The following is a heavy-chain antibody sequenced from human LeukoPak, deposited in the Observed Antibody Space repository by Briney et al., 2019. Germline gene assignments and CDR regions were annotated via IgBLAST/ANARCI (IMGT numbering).Heavy chain of an antibody. D-gene: IGHD7-27*01. J-gene: IGHJ4*02. CDR3: AKEPTGDKSFDS. V-gene: IGHV4-39*07. Sequence: SVTLSLTCTVSGASISRTTYYWGWFRQPPGKGLEWIGTRFYRGDTYYNPSLKGRVTISIDMSENQVSLKLSFVTAADTALYYCAKEPTGDKSFDSWGQGTLVTVSS. CDR2: RFYRGDT. CDR1: GASISRTTYY.